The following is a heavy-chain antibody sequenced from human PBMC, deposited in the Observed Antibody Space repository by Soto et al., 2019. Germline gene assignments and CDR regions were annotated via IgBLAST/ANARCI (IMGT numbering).Heavy chain of an antibody. J-gene: IGHJ3*02. CDR3: ARRRIAARPPEAFDI. D-gene: IGHD6-6*01. CDR1: GYTFTGYY. V-gene: IGHV1-2*02. CDR2: INPNSGGT. Sequence: ASVKVSCKASGYTFTGYYMHWVRQAPGQGLEWMGWINPNSGGTNYAQKFQGRVTMTRDTSISTAYMELSRLRSDDTAVYYCARRRIAARPPEAFDIWGQGTMVTVSS.